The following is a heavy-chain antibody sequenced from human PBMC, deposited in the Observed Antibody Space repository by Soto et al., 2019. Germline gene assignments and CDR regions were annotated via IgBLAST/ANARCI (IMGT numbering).Heavy chain of an antibody. D-gene: IGHD2-2*01. CDR1: GGSISSGGYY. CDR3: ARDEIVVVPAARFIYYYGMDV. J-gene: IGHJ6*02. Sequence: QVQLLESGPGLVKPSQTLSLTCTVSGGSISSGGYYWSWIRQHPGKGLEWIGYIYDSGSTYYNPSLKSQVNMSVDTSNNQFFLKLSSVTAADTSVYYCARDEIVVVPAARFIYYYGMDVWGQGTTVTVSS. CDR2: IYDSGST. V-gene: IGHV4-31*01.